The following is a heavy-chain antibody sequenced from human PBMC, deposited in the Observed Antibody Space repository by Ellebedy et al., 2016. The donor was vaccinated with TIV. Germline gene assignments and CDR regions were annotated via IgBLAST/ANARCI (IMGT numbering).Heavy chain of an antibody. J-gene: IGHJ4*02. CDR3: ARDRYYYGSGSHCDY. CDR1: GFTFSSYS. Sequence: GESLKISXAASGFTFSSYSMNWVRQAPGKGLEWVSYISGSSSTIYYADSVKGRFTISRDNAKNSLYLQMNSLRDEDTAVYYCARDRYYYGSGSHCDYWGQGTLVTVSS. V-gene: IGHV3-48*02. D-gene: IGHD3-10*01. CDR2: ISGSSSTI.